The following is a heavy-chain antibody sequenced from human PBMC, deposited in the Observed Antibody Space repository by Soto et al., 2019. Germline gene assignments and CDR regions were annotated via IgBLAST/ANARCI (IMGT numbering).Heavy chain of an antibody. V-gene: IGHV4-34*01. Sequence: SVTISVSCAVYGGTFMVYDGSWIRQPPGKGLEWIGEINHSGSTNYNPSLKSRVTISVDTSKNQFSLQLRSVTAADTAVYYCARLGGYYQALDSWGQGTRSPSPQ. CDR3: ARLGGYYQALDS. J-gene: IGHJ4*02. CDR2: INHSGST. CDR1: GGTFMVYD. D-gene: IGHD3-22*01.